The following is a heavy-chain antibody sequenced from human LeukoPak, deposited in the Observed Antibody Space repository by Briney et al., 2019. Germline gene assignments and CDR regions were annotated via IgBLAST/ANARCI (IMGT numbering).Heavy chain of an antibody. CDR2: INPSSGTT. CDR1: GYTFNNYY. V-gene: IGHV1-46*02. D-gene: IGHD3-3*01. CDR3: ARGPHKRTYDRDNWFDP. Sequence: ASVKVSCKASGYTFNNYYMVWVRQAPRQGLEWMGIINPSSGTTNYAQKFQGRVTMTRDMSTSTVYMELSSLRSEDTAVYYCARGPHKRTYDRDNWFDPWGQGTLVTVSS. J-gene: IGHJ5*02.